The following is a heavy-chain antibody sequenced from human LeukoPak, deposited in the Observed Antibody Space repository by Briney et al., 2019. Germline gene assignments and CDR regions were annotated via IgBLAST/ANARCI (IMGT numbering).Heavy chain of an antibody. CDR3: ARQNNYSYREN. Sequence: GESLKISWKGSGYSFTTYRIVWVRQMPGTGLEWMGIIYPGDSDTTYSPSFQGQVTISVDQSVSTAYLQWSSLKASDTAIYYCARQNNYSYRENWGQGTLVTVSS. V-gene: IGHV5-51*01. D-gene: IGHD5-18*01. CDR2: IYPGDSDT. J-gene: IGHJ4*02. CDR1: GYSFTTYR.